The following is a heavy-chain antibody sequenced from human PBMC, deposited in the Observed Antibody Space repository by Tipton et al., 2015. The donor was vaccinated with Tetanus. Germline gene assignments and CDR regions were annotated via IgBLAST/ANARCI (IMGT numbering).Heavy chain of an antibody. CDR2: ISADGTAE. J-gene: IGHJ4*02. CDR3: TRQEDGIDY. V-gene: IGHV3-30*03. D-gene: IGHD1-14*01. CDR1: GFTFNIHG. Sequence: SLRLSCEASGFTFNIHGMNWVRQAPGKGLEWLATISADGTAEHYADSVRGRFPISRDNSKNTLYLQMNSLITEDTATYYCTRQEDGIDYWGQGTPVTVSS.